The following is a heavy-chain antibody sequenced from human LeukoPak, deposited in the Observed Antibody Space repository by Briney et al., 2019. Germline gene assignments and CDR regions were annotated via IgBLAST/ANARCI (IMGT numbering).Heavy chain of an antibody. D-gene: IGHD4-17*01. Sequence: SETLSLTCTVSGGSVSSGSYYWSWIRQPPGKGLEWIGEINHSGSTNYNPSLKSRVTISVDTSKNQFSLKLSSVTAADTAVYYCARGKGYGDYTFDYWGQGTLVTVSS. CDR1: GGSVSSGSYY. CDR3: ARGKGYGDYTFDY. V-gene: IGHV4-39*07. CDR2: INHSGST. J-gene: IGHJ4*02.